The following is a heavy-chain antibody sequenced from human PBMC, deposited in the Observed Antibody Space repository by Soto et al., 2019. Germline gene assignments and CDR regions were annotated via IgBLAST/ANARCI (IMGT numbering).Heavy chain of an antibody. CDR1: GYSLTSYW. Sequence: GESLKISCKGSGYSLTSYWISCVRHMPGKGMEWIGRIAPSDSYTNYSPSFQGHVSISADKSIRTAYLQWSSLKASDTAMSSCACRMERRSNGVDYWGQGTLVTVSS. CDR2: IAPSDSYT. CDR3: ACRMERRSNGVDY. D-gene: IGHD1-1*01. J-gene: IGHJ4*02. V-gene: IGHV5-10-1*01.